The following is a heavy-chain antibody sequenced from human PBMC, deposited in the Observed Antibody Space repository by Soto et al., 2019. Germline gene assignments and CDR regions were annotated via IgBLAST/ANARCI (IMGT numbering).Heavy chain of an antibody. CDR2: IYYSGST. J-gene: IGHJ3*02. D-gene: IGHD2-8*01. CDR1: GGSINSGDYY. CDR3: ARAIRMVHLKEPTTDTFEI. V-gene: IGHV4-31*03. Sequence: SETLSLTCTVSGGSINSGDYYWNWIRQHPEKGLEWIGYIYYSGSTYYNPSLKSRVTISVDTSKNHFSLRLTSVTAADTAVYYCARAIRMVHLKEPTTDTFEIWGQGKMVTVS.